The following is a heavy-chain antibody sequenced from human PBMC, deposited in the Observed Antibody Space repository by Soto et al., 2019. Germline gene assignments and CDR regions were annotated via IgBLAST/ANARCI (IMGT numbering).Heavy chain of an antibody. CDR1: GASISRVGFH. D-gene: IGHD3-10*02. CDR2: LYSGST. Sequence: QLQLQESGPGLVKPSETLSLTCAVSGASISRVGFHWGWIRQPPGQGLEWIGSLYSGSTYYNPSLKSRVTISTDTSKNQFSLTLSSVTAADTAVYYCARRCSGHTFDYWGQGTMVTVS. CDR3: ARRCSGHTFDY. J-gene: IGHJ4*02. V-gene: IGHV4-39*01.